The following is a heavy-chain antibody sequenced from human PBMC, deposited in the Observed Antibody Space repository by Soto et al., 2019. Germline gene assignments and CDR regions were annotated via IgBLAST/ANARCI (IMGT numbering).Heavy chain of an antibody. D-gene: IGHD3-22*01. V-gene: IGHV1-69*13. J-gene: IGHJ4*02. CDR3: ASRKSVYYYDSSGYFDY. Sequence: GASVKVSCKASGGTFSSYAISWVRQAPGQGLEWMGGIIPIFGTANYAQKFQGRATITADESTSTAYMELSSLRSEDTAVYYCASRKSVYYYDSSGYFDYWGQGTLVTVS. CDR1: GGTFSSYA. CDR2: IIPIFGTA.